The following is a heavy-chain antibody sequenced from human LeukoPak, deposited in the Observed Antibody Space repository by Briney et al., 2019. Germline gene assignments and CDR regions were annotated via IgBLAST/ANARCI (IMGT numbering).Heavy chain of an antibody. V-gene: IGHV3-48*02. CDR2: ISSSSSTK. J-gene: IGHJ3*02. CDR1: GFTFSSYS. D-gene: IGHD3-10*01. Sequence: PGGSLRLSCVASGFTFSSYSMNWVRQAPGKGLEWISYISSSSSTKYYAGSVKGRFTISRDNAKNSLYVQMNSLRDEDTAVYYCAGLGSGNYYNGDTFDIWGQGTMVTVSS. CDR3: AGLGSGNYYNGDTFDI.